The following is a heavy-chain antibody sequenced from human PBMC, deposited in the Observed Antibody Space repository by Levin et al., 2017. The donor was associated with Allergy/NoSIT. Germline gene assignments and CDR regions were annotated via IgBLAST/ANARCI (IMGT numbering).Heavy chain of an antibody. V-gene: IGHV3-7*01. J-gene: IGHJ4*02. CDR2: IKQDGSEK. CDR3: ARDNFQYYGSGSYPHFDY. D-gene: IGHD3-10*01. CDR1: GFTFSSYW. Sequence: RGESLKISCAASGFTFSSYWMSWVRQAPGKGLEWVANIKQDGSEKYYVDSVKGRFTISRDNAKNSLYLQMNSLRAEDTAVYYCARDNFQYYGSGSYPHFDYWGQGTLVTVSS.